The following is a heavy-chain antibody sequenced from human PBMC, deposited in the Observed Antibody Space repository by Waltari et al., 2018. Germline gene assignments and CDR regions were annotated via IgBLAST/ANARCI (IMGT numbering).Heavy chain of an antibody. CDR2: INPNSGGT. CDR1: GYTFTGYY. CDR3: ARVCILGSGWFDP. Sequence: QVQLVQSGAEVKKPGASVKVSCKASGYTFTGYYMHWVRKAPGQGLEWMGRINPNSGGTDEEQKLQGRGTMTRDRAISTAYMELSRLRSDDTAVDYCARVCILGSGWFDPWGQGTLVTVSS. D-gene: IGHD2-15*01. V-gene: IGHV1-2*06. J-gene: IGHJ5*02.